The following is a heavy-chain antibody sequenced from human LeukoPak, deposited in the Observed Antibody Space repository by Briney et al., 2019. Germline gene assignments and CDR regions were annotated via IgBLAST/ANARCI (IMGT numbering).Heavy chain of an antibody. Sequence: PGGSLRLSCVVSGFTFSRDWMSWVRQAPGKGLEWVANIKEDGSAQYYADSVKGRFTISRDNTKNSLYLQMNSLTAEDTAMYYCAKDGDGYHNWGQGALVTVSS. V-gene: IGHV3-7*01. CDR2: IKEDGSAQ. J-gene: IGHJ4*02. D-gene: IGHD3-9*01. CDR3: AKDGDGYHN. CDR1: GFTFSRDW.